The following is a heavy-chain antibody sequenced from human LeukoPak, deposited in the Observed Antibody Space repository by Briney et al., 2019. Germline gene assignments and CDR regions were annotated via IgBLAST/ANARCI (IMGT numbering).Heavy chain of an antibody. V-gene: IGHV1-2*02. D-gene: IGHD1-26*01. CDR2: INPNSGGT. CDR3: ARVLVGATTGFDY. J-gene: IGHJ4*02. CDR1: GYTFSGYY. Sequence: ASVKVSCKASGYTFSGYYMHWVRQAPGQGLEWMGWINPNSGGTNYAQKLQGRVTMTTDTSTSTAYMELRSLRSDDTAVYYCARVLVGATTGFDYWGQGTLVTVSS.